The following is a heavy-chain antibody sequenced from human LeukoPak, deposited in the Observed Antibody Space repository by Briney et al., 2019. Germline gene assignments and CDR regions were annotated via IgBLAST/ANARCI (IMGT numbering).Heavy chain of an antibody. D-gene: IGHD3-22*01. Sequence: PGGXLRLSCAASGFTFDDYGMSWVRQAPGKGLEWVSGINWNGGSTVYADSVKGRSTISRDNAKNSLYLQMNSLRAEDTALYYCARVTAYYDSSGYSGYYYFDYWGQGTLVTVSS. CDR3: ARVTAYYDSSGYSGYYYFDY. CDR1: GFTFDDYG. CDR2: INWNGGST. J-gene: IGHJ4*02. V-gene: IGHV3-20*04.